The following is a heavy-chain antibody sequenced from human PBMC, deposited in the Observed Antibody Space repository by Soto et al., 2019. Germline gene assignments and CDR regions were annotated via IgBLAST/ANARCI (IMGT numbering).Heavy chain of an antibody. CDR2: IIPIFGTA. J-gene: IGHJ6*02. Sequence: GASVKVSCKASGGTFSSYAISWVRQAPGQGLEWMGGIIPIFGTANYAQKFQGRVTITADESTSTAYMELSSLRSEDTAVYYCAGTSLDSSGWYYYYGMDVWGQGTTVTVS. CDR1: GGTFSSYA. V-gene: IGHV1-69*13. CDR3: AGTSLDSSGWYYYYGMDV. D-gene: IGHD6-19*01.